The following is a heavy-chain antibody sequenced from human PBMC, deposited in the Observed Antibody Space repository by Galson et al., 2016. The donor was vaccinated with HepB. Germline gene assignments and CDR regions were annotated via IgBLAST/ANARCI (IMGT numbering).Heavy chain of an antibody. CDR1: GFTFSNNW. D-gene: IGHD5-18*01. CDR2: INNDGSST. J-gene: IGHJ6*02. V-gene: IGHV3-74*01. CDR3: ARDLDTAMEWERYYYYGMDV. Sequence: SLRLSCAASGFTFSNNWMHWVRQVPGKGLVWVSRINNDGSSTTYADSVKGRFTISRDNPKNTLYLQMNSLRAEDTAVYYCARDLDTAMEWERYYYYGMDVWGQGTRSPSP.